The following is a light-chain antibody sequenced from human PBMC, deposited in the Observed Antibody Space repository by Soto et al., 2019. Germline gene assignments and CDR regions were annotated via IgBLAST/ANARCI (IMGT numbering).Light chain of an antibody. V-gene: IGKV3-15*01. J-gene: IGKJ5*01. Sequence: EIVMTQSPASLSVSPGERVTLSCRAGQSVSSNLAWYQHKPGQAPRLLIYGASTRATGIPARFSGSGSGTEFTLTISSLQFEDFAIYYCQQYNNWPPITFGQGTRLEIK. CDR3: QQYNNWPPIT. CDR1: QSVSSN. CDR2: GAS.